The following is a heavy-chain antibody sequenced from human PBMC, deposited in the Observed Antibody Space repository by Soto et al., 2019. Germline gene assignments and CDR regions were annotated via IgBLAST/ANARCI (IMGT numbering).Heavy chain of an antibody. CDR3: ARDYPIYYYASSGTFDY. V-gene: IGHV3-30*09. CDR2: ILYDGSNK. CDR1: GLTFSNCA. D-gene: IGHD3-22*01. Sequence: LRLPWAASGLTFSNCAMHWVRQAPGKGLEWVAVILYDGSNKYYADSVKGRFAISRDNSKNTLYLQMNSLRAEDTAVYYCARDYPIYYYASSGTFDYWGQGTLVTVSS. J-gene: IGHJ4*02.